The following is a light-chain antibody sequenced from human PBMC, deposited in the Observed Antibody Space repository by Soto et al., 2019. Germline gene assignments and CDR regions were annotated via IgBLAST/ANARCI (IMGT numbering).Light chain of an antibody. CDR2: AAS. Sequence: EMVLTQSPDTLSLSPGEGAALSCRASQSVSSNSLAWPQQKPGQAPRLLICAASIRAAGIPARFSASGSGTDFTLTISDVQPEDFAVYYCHQYDNAPQTYGQGTKVDIK. CDR3: HQYDNAPQT. V-gene: IGKV3-20*01. J-gene: IGKJ2*01. CDR1: QSVSSNS.